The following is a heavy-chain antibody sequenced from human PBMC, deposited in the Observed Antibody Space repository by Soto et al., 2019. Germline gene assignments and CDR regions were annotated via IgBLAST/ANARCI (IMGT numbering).Heavy chain of an antibody. CDR3: AKETYSGPLDY. D-gene: IGHD2-15*01. CDR2: ISYDGSNK. Sequence: LRLSCAASGFTFSSYGMHWVRQAPGKGLEWVAVISYDGSNKYYADSVKGRFTISRDNSKNTLYLQMNSLRAEDTAVYYCAKETYSGPLDYWGQGTLVTVSS. CDR1: GFTFSSYG. V-gene: IGHV3-30*18. J-gene: IGHJ4*02.